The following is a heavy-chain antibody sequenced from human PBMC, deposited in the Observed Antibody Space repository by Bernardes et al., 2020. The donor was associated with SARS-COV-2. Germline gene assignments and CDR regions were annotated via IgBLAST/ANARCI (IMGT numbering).Heavy chain of an antibody. V-gene: IGHV4-34*01. Sequence: SETLSLTCARYGGALSGFYWSWFRQSPGKGLEWLGEIDPSGNTHYDPSLRSRLTFSLDSAKRQFSLKMTSVTAADTGVYFCATGHIVGAGCDSWGQGTRVTVSS. CDR2: IDPSGNT. D-gene: IGHD1-26*01. CDR1: GGALSGFY. J-gene: IGHJ4*02. CDR3: ATGHIVGAGCDS.